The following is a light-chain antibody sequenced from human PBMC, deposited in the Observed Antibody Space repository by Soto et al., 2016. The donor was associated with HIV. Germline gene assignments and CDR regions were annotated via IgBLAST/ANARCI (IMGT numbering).Light chain of an antibody. CDR3: QQYDDYPYT. J-gene: IGKJ2*01. V-gene: IGKV1-5*03. CDR1: QSINSW. Sequence: DIQMTQSPSTLSASVGDRVTITCRASQSINSWLAWYQQKAGKAPKLLMYKASILETGVPSRFSGSGSGTEFTLTISSLQPEDFATYYCQQYDDYPYTFGQGTKLEIK. CDR2: KAS.